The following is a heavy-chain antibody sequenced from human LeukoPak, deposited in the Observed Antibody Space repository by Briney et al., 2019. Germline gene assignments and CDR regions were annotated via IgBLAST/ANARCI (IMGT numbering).Heavy chain of an antibody. CDR2: INWNGGST. J-gene: IGHJ6*03. Sequence: GGSLRLSCAASGFTFDDYGMSWVRQAPGKGLEWVSGINWNGGSTGYADSVKGRFTISRDNAKNSLYLQMNSLRAEDTAVYYCAREASRDFWSGYSRSYYYYYYMDVWGKGTTVTVSS. CDR3: AREASRDFWSGYSRSYYYYYYMDV. CDR1: GFTFDDYG. V-gene: IGHV3-20*04. D-gene: IGHD3-3*01.